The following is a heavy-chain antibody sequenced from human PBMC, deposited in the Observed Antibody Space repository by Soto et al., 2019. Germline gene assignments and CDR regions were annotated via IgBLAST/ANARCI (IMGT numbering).Heavy chain of an antibody. CDR3: ARDLGSSFIVD. V-gene: IGHV1-18*01. J-gene: IGHJ4*02. D-gene: IGHD1-26*01. CDR2: INTHDGNT. Sequence: QVQLVQSGAEVKKSGASVTVSCKASGYIFTNYGITWVRQAPGQGLEWMGWINTHDGNTNYAERLQGRVTMTMDTSTSTAYMELRSLRSDDTAVYYCARDLGSSFIVDWGQGTRVTVSS. CDR1: GYIFTNYG.